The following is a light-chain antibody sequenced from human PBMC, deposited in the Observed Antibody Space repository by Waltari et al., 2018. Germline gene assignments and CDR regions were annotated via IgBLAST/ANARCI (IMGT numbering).Light chain of an antibody. CDR3: QHRHSYPVT. CDR2: TAS. J-gene: IGKJ5*01. Sequence: DIQLTQSPSFLSASVGDRVTITCRSSQGFSNYLAWYQQKPGKAPQLLIHTASTFQGGVPSRFSGSGSGTEFTLTLSSLQPEDFATYYCQHRHSYPVTFGQGTRLEIK. CDR1: QGFSNY. V-gene: IGKV1-9*01.